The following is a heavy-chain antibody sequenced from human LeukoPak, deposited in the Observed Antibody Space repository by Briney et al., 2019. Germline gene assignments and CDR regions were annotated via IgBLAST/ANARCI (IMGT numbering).Heavy chain of an antibody. CDR2: ISSNGGST. CDR1: GFTFSSYA. V-gene: IGHV3-64D*06. Sequence: GRSLRLSCAASGFTFSSYAMHWVRQAPGKGLEYVSAISSNGGSTYYADSVKGRFTISRDNSKNTLYLQMSSLRAEDTAVYYCVKAPYDSSGVFDYWGQGTLVSVSS. D-gene: IGHD3-22*01. CDR3: VKAPYDSSGVFDY. J-gene: IGHJ4*02.